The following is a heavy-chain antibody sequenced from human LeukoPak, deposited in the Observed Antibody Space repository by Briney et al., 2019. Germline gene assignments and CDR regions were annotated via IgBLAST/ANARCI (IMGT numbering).Heavy chain of an antibody. J-gene: IGHJ4*02. CDR2: ISSSSSYI. CDR1: GFTFSSYS. V-gene: IGHV3-21*01. D-gene: IGHD5-24*01. Sequence: GGSLRLSCAASGFTFSSYSMNWVRQAPGKGLEWVSSISSSSSYIYYADSVKGRFTISRDNAKNSLYLQMKSLRAEDTAVYYCARDPDPLEGMPDGYWGQGTLVTVSS. CDR3: ARDPDPLEGMPDGY.